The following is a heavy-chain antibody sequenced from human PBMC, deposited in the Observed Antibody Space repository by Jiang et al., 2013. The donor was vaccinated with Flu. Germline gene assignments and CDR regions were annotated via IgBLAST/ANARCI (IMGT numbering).Heavy chain of an antibody. V-gene: IGHV4-39*01. J-gene: IGHJ4*02. CDR3: ARRFRITMVRGATLDY. Sequence: SLTCTVSGGSISSSSYYWGWIRQPPGKGLEWIGSIYYSGSTYYNPSLKSRVTISVDTSKNQFSLKLSSVTAADTAVYYCARRFRITMVRGATLDYWGQGTLVTVSS. CDR1: GGSISSSSYY. D-gene: IGHD3-10*01. CDR2: IYYSGST.